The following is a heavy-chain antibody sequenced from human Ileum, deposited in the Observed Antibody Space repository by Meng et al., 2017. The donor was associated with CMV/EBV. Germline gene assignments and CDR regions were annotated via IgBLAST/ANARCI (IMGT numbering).Heavy chain of an antibody. Sequence: AQSQEAGPGLVKSSEPLSSICTVSGGSISGYYWSGIRQSAGKGLEWIGRVHTSGSTDYNPSLKSRVTMSGDVSKNQFSLKLTSVTAADTAVYYCVKDRSNTWNKDWFDPWGQGTLVTVSS. CDR3: VKDRSNTWNKDWFDP. J-gene: IGHJ5*02. D-gene: IGHD1/OR15-1a*01. V-gene: IGHV4-4*07. CDR1: GGSISGYY. CDR2: VHTSGST.